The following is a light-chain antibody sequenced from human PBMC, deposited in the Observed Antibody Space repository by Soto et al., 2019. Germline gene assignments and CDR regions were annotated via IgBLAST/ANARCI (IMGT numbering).Light chain of an antibody. V-gene: IGLV2-8*01. CDR1: SSDVGGYNF. J-gene: IGLJ2*01. CDR3: SSYAGSSIPVA. CDR2: DVT. Sequence: QSALTQPPSASGSPGQSVTISCTGASSDVGGYNFVSWYQQHPGKAPKLMIYDVTKRPSGVPDRFSGSKSGNTASLTVSGLQVDDEPDYYCSSYAGSSIPVAFGGGTKLTVL.